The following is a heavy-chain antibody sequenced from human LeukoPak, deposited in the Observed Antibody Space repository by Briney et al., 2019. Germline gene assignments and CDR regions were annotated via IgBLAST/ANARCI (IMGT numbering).Heavy chain of an antibody. V-gene: IGHV4-59*10. CDR1: GGSFSGYY. CDR3: ARGCSSTTCYRGGFDF. CDR2: VYTRGDT. D-gene: IGHD2-2*01. J-gene: IGHJ4*02. Sequence: SETLSLTCAVYGGSFSGYYWSWIRQPAGKGLEWIGRVYTRGDTNYNPSLKIPVTISLDTSNNQFSLELSSVTAADTAVYYCARGCSSTTCYRGGFDFWGQGTLVTVSS.